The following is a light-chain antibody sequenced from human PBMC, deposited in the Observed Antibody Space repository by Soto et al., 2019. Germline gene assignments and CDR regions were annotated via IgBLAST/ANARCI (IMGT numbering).Light chain of an antibody. CDR2: SND. Sequence: QSVLPQPPSASGTPGQRVTISCSGSSSNIGSNTVNWYQQLPGTAPKLLMFSNDQRPSGVPDRFSGSKSGTSASLAISGLQSVDEADYYCAAWDDSLNGPIFGGGTKLTVL. V-gene: IGLV1-44*01. CDR1: SSNIGSNT. J-gene: IGLJ2*01. CDR3: AAWDDSLNGPI.